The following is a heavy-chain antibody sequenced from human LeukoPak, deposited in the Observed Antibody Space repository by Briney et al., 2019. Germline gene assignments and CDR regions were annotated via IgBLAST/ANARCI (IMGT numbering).Heavy chain of an antibody. CDR2: ISYDGSNK. Sequence: GGSLRLSCAASGFTFSSYAMHWVRQAPGKGLEWVAVISYDGSNKYYADSVKGRFTISRDNSKNTLHLQMNSLRAEDTAVYYCARDQQQLSIDYWGQGTLVTVSS. CDR1: GFTFSSYA. CDR3: ARDQQQLSIDY. D-gene: IGHD6-13*01. V-gene: IGHV3-30*04. J-gene: IGHJ4*02.